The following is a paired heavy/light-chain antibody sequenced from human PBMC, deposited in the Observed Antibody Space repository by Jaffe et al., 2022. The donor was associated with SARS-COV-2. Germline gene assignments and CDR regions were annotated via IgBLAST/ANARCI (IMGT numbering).Light chain of an antibody. CDR1: SGSIASNY. CDR3: QSYDSSNHGGV. CDR2: EDN. V-gene: IGLV6-57*01. Sequence: NFMLTQPHSVSESPGKTVTISCTRSSGSIASNYVQWYQQRPGSSPTTVIYEDNQRPSGVPDRFSGSIDSSSNSASLTISGLKTEDEADYYCQSYDSSNHGGVFGGGTKLTVL. J-gene: IGLJ3*02.
Heavy chain of an antibody. CDR2: ISSSGSTI. J-gene: IGHJ4*02. CDR3: ARDPYIVAYDGSSWYKY. V-gene: IGHV3-11*01. Sequence: QVQLVESGGGLVKPGGSLRLSCAASGFTFSDYYMSWIRQAPGKGLEWVSYISSSGSTIYYADSVKGRFTISRDNAKNSLYLQMNSLRAEDTAVYYCARDPYIVAYDGSSWYKYWGQGTLVTVSS. CDR1: GFTFSDYY. D-gene: IGHD6-13*01.